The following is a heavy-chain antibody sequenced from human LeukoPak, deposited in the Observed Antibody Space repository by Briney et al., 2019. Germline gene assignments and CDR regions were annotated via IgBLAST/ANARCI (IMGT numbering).Heavy chain of an antibody. J-gene: IGHJ6*04. Sequence: GGCLRPSCAASGFSFSNYAMHWVRQAPGKGPEYVSAINSNGGSTYYADSVKGRFTISRDNAKNSLCLQMNSLRAEDTAVYYCAELGITMIGGVWGKGTTVTLPS. V-gene: IGHV3-64*04. CDR1: GFSFSNYA. CDR2: INSNGGST. D-gene: IGHD3-10*02. CDR3: AELGITMIGGV.